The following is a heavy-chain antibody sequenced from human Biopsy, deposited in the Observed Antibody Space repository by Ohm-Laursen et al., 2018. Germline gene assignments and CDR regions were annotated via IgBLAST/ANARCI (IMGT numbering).Heavy chain of an antibody. CDR1: GASVSSGSYD. Sequence: TLSFTCTVSGASVSSGSYDWSWIRQPPGKGLEWIGNIYNDVSTKYNPSLRSRVTISADKSTNQFSLKLRSVTAADTAVYYCARGYAGLYEAFDFWGQGTVVTVAS. J-gene: IGHJ3*01. V-gene: IGHV4-61*01. CDR2: IYNDVST. D-gene: IGHD5-18*01. CDR3: ARGYAGLYEAFDF.